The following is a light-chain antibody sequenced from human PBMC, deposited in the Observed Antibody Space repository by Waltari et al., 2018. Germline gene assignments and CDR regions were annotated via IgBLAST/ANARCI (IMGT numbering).Light chain of an antibody. Sequence: EIVITPSPGTPSLSPGGRATPPCRARQTVSNIALSWYQQKPGQAPRVLIYSTYNRATGIPDRFSGSGSGTDFTLTINRLAPEDFAMYYCQQYDRIVVTFGGGTKVEIK. CDR1: QTVSNIA. CDR2: STY. CDR3: QQYDRIVVT. V-gene: IGKV3-20*01. J-gene: IGKJ4*01.